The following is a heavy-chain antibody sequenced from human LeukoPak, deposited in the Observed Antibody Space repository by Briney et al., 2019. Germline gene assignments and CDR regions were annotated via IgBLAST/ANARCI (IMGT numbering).Heavy chain of an antibody. Sequence: GGSLRLSCAASGFSFSSYAMTWARQAPVKGLEWVSAISGDGTRTYYADSVKGRFTISRDNSKNTLYLEMSSLRVEDAAIYYCAKWPEGAMDYFDYWGQGTLVTVSS. J-gene: IGHJ4*02. CDR2: ISGDGTRT. V-gene: IGHV3-23*01. CDR3: AKWPEGAMDYFDY. CDR1: GFSFSSYA. D-gene: IGHD3-16*01.